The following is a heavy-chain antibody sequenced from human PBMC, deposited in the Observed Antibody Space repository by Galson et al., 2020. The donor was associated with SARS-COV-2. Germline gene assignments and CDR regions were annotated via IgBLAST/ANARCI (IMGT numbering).Heavy chain of an antibody. CDR1: GYTFRNFG. J-gene: IGHJ4*02. D-gene: IGHD3-3*01. Sequence: ASVKVSCKASGYTFRNFGISWVRQAPGQGLEWMGWISGHNAKTNYAQKFQDRVTLTTDTSTSTAYLYLRSLISDDTAVDYCARDGEGFEWLFSSTLPSSEYWGQGTLGTVSP. CDR3: ARDGEGFEWLFSSTLPSSEY. V-gene: IGHV1-18*01. CDR2: ISGHNAKT.